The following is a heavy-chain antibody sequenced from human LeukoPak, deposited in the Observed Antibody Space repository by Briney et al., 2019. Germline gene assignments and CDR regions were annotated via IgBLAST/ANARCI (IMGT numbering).Heavy chain of an antibody. J-gene: IGHJ4*02. Sequence: GGSLRLSCAASGFSFSSFAMHWVRQSPGKGLDWVSVISYDGTNKFYGDSVKGRFTISRDNSKNTLTLQLNSLRPEDTAVYFCAKDAAETYSAADYWGQGTLVTVSS. CDR2: ISYDGTNK. CDR3: AKDAAETYSAADY. V-gene: IGHV3-30*01. CDR1: GFSFSSFA. D-gene: IGHD2-15*01.